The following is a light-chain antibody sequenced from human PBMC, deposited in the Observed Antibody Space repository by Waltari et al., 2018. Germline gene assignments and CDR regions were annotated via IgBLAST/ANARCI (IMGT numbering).Light chain of an antibody. J-gene: IGKJ2*01. V-gene: IGKV3-11*01. CDR3: QQRSNWPYN. CDR1: QTVRTF. Sequence: EIVLTQSPATLSLSPGERATLSCRASQTVRTFLAWYQQKPGQAPRLLIFDASSRATGIPAKFRGSGSGTDFTPTVSNLEPEDFAVYYCQQRSNWPYNFGQGTRVDIK. CDR2: DAS.